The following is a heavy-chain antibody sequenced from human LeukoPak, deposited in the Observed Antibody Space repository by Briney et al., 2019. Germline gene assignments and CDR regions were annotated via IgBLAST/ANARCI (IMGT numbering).Heavy chain of an antibody. CDR3: ARGPSPFDY. Sequence: GASVKVSCKASGGTFSSYAISWVRQAPGQGLEWMGGIIPIFGTANYAQKFRGRVTITADKSTRTAYMELSSLRSEDTAVYYCARGPSPFDYWGQGTLVTVSS. CDR2: IIPIFGTA. V-gene: IGHV1-69*06. J-gene: IGHJ4*02. CDR1: GGTFSSYA.